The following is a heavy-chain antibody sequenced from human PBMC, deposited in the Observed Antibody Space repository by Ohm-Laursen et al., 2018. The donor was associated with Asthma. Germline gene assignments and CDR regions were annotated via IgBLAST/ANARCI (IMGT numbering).Heavy chain of an antibody. V-gene: IGHV3-30*04. D-gene: IGHD3-3*01. J-gene: IGHJ4*02. Sequence: SLRLSCAASGFTFRSYAMHWVRQAPGKGLEWVAVIWYDGSNKYYADSVNGRFTVSRDDSKNTLYLQMNSLRSDDTAVYYCARDVMEWYLPAFDFWGQGTLVTVSS. CDR2: IWYDGSNK. CDR3: ARDVMEWYLPAFDF. CDR1: GFTFRSYA.